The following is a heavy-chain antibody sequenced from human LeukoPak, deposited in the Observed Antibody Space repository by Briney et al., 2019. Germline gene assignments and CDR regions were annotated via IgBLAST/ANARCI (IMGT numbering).Heavy chain of an antibody. CDR2: IYYSGST. D-gene: IGHD2-15*01. CDR1: GGSISSSSYY. CDR3: AGFIVVVVAATS. J-gene: IGHJ4*02. Sequence: SETLSLTCTVSGGSISSSSYYWGWIRQPPGKGLEWLGSIYYSGSTYYNPSLKSRVTISVDTSKNQFSLKLSSVTAADTAVYYCAGFIVVVVAATSWGQGTLVTVSS. V-gene: IGHV4-39*01.